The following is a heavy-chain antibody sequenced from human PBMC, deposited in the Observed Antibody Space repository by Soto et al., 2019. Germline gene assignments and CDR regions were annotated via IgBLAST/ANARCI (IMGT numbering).Heavy chain of an antibody. CDR1: GGSISSYY. D-gene: IGHD3-22*01. Sequence: QVQLQESGPGLVKPSETLSLTCTVSGGSISSYYWSWIRQPPGKGLEWIGYIYYSGSTNYNPSLKSRVTISVDTSKNQFSLKLSSVTAADTAVYYCASQYYYDSSGYYYPFDYWGQGTLVTVSS. CDR3: ASQYYYDSSGYYYPFDY. V-gene: IGHV4-59*01. CDR2: IYYSGST. J-gene: IGHJ4*02.